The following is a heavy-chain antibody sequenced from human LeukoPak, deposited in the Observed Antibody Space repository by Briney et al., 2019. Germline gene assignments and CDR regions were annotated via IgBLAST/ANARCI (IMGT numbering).Heavy chain of an antibody. Sequence: SGTLSLTCAVYGGSFSGYYWSWIRQPPGKGLEWIGEINHSGSTNYNPSLKSRVTISVDTSKNQFSLKLSSVTAADTAVYYCASVDYWGQGTLVTVSS. J-gene: IGHJ4*02. CDR2: INHSGST. CDR1: GGSFSGYY. V-gene: IGHV4-34*01. CDR3: ASVDY.